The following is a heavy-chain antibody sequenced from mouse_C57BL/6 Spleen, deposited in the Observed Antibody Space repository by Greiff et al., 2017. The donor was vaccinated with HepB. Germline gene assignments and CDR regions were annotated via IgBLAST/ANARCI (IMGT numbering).Heavy chain of an antibody. CDR3: ARGDYDEYYFDY. J-gene: IGHJ2*01. CDR2: IWSDGST. Sequence: QVQLKESGPGLVAPSQSLSITCTVSGFSFTSYGVHWVRQPPGKGLEWLVVIWSDGSTTYNSALKSRLSISKDNSKSQVFLKMNSLQTDDTAMYYCARGDYDEYYFDYWGQGTTLTVSS. CDR1: GFSFTSYG. V-gene: IGHV2-6*03. D-gene: IGHD2-4*01.